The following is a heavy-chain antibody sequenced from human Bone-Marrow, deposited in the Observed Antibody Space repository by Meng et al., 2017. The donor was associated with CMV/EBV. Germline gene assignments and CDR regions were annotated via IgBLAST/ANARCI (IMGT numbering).Heavy chain of an antibody. CDR2: IYHSGST. Sequence: SETLSLTCTVSGYSISSGYYWGWIRQPPGKGLEWIGSIYHSGSTYYNPSLKSRVTISVDTSKNQFSLKLSSVTAADTAVYYCARGRGVDFWSGYSPLLSYYYYGMDVWGQGTTVTVSS. J-gene: IGHJ6*02. CDR1: GYSISSGYY. V-gene: IGHV4-38-2*02. D-gene: IGHD3-3*01. CDR3: ARGRGVDFWSGYSPLLSYYYYGMDV.